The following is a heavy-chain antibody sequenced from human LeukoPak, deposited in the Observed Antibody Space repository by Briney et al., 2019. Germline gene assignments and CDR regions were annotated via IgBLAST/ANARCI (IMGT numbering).Heavy chain of an antibody. Sequence: GRSLRLSCAASGFTFDDYAMHWVRQAPGKGLEWVSGISWNSGSIGYADSVKGRFTISRDNAKNSLYLQTNSLRAEDTALYYCAKDATEYGDYVFDYWGQGTLVTVSS. V-gene: IGHV3-9*01. D-gene: IGHD4-17*01. CDR3: AKDATEYGDYVFDY. CDR1: GFTFDDYA. CDR2: ISWNSGSI. J-gene: IGHJ4*02.